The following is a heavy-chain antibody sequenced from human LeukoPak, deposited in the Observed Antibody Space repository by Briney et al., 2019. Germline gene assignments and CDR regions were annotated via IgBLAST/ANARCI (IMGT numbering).Heavy chain of an antibody. J-gene: IGHJ4*02. CDR2: ISSSSSTI. V-gene: IGHV3-48*04. Sequence: PGGSLRLSCAASGFTFSSYSMNWVRQAPGKGLEWVSYISSSSSTIYYADSVKGRFTISRDNAKNSLYLQMNSLRAEDTAVYYCTRVNIVVVPAAPRYWGQGTLVTVSS. CDR1: GFTFSSYS. D-gene: IGHD2-2*01. CDR3: TRVNIVVVPAAPRY.